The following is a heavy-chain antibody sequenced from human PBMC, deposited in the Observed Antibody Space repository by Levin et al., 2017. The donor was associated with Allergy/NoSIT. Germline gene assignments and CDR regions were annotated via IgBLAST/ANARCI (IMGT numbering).Heavy chain of an antibody. CDR1: GGSISSYY. Sequence: SETLSLTCTVSGGSISSYYWSWIRQPPGKGLEWIGYIYYTGSTNCNPSLKSRVTISLDTPKNQFSLKLISVTAADTAVYYCARGGGSSGGGGFDYWGQGTLVTVSS. D-gene: IGHD3-22*01. CDR3: ARGGGSSGGGGFDY. J-gene: IGHJ4*02. CDR2: IYYTGST. V-gene: IGHV4-59*01.